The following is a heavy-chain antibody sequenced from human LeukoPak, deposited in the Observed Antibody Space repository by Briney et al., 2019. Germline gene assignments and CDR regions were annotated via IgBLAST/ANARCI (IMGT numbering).Heavy chain of an antibody. D-gene: IGHD2-15*01. Sequence: GGSLRLSCAASGFRFSDYWMFWVRQAPGKGPVWVSHISTDGTSTTYADSVKGRFTISRDNAKNTMYLHMNSLRVEDTAVYYCPSFSSAGEDYWGQGTLVTVSS. CDR3: PSFSSAGEDY. V-gene: IGHV3-74*01. CDR1: GFRFSDYW. J-gene: IGHJ4*02. CDR2: ISTDGTST.